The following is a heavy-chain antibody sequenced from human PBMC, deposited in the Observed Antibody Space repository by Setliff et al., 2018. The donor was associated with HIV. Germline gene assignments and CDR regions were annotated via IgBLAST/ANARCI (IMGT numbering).Heavy chain of an antibody. CDR3: ARGDVVVPAAIVGDWFDP. J-gene: IGHJ5*02. D-gene: IGHD2-2*01. Sequence: GASVKVSCKASGYTFTNYAMHWVRQAPGQGLEWMGWINAGNGNTKYSQKFQGRVTITRDTSASTAYMELSSLTSEDTAVYYCARGDVVVPAAIVGDWFDPWGQGTLVTVSA. CDR2: INAGNGNT. V-gene: IGHV1-3*01. CDR1: GYTFTNYA.